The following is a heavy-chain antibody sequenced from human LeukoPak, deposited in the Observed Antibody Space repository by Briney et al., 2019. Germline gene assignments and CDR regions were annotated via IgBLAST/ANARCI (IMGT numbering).Heavy chain of an antibody. CDR3: ARDKGSGSDY. V-gene: IGHV3-21*01. CDR2: ISSTSSYI. D-gene: IGHD3-3*01. CDR1: EFTFSSYS. Sequence: PGGSLRLSCAASEFTFSSYSMTWVRQAPGKGLEWVSSISSTSSYIYYADSLKGRFTISRDNAKNSLHLQMNSLRAEDTAVYYCARDKGSGSDYWGQGTLVTVSS. J-gene: IGHJ4*02.